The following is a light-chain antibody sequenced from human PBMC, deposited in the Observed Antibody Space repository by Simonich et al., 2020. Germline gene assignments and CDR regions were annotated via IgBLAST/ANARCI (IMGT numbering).Light chain of an antibody. CDR1: QDISNY. V-gene: IGKV1-33*01. Sequence: DSQMTQSPSSLSASVVDRVTITCQASQDISNYLNWYQQKPGKAPKLLIYDASNLETGVPSRFSGSGSGTDFTFTISSLQPEDIATYYCQQYDNLPPLFTFGPGTKVDIK. CDR2: DAS. CDR3: QQYDNLPPLFT. J-gene: IGKJ3*01.